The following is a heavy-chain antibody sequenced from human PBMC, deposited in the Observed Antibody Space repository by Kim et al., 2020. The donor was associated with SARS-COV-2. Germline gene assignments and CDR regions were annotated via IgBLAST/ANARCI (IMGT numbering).Heavy chain of an antibody. CDR3: ARSLDYSYYMDV. Sequence: IYNPALKGRVTISLDTSKNPFSLKLNSVTAADTAVYFCARSLDYSYYMDVWGKGTTVIVSS. J-gene: IGHJ6*03. V-gene: IGHV4-59*01.